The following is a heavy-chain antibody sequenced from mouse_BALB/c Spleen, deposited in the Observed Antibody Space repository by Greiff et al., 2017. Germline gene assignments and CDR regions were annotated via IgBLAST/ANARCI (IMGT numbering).Heavy chain of an antibody. D-gene: IGHD1-1*01. V-gene: IGHV7-3*02. CDR3: ARDKGYYGAMDY. Sequence: EVKLVESGGGLVQPGGSLRLSCATSGFTFTDYYMSWVRQPPGKALEWLGFIRNKANGYTTEYSASVKGRFTISRDNSQSILYLQMNTLRAEDSATYYCARDKGYYGAMDYWGQGTSVTVSS. CDR2: IRNKANGYTT. CDR1: GFTFTDYY. J-gene: IGHJ4*01.